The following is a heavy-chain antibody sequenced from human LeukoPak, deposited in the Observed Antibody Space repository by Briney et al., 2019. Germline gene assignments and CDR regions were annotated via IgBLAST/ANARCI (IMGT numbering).Heavy chain of an antibody. CDR1: GGTFSSYA. CDR3: ATSSRWFGELYYYYYYYMDV. CDR2: IIPIFGTA. J-gene: IGHJ6*03. D-gene: IGHD3-10*01. V-gene: IGHV1-69*05. Sequence: SVKVSCKASGGTFSSYAIRWVRQAPGQGLEWMGRIIPIFGTANYAQKFQGRVTITKDESTSTAYMELSSLRSEYTAVYYCATSSRWFGELYYYYYYYMDVWGKGTTVTVSS.